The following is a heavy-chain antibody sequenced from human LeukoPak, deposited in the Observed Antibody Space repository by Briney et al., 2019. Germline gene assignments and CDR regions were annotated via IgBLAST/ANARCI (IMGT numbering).Heavy chain of an antibody. CDR3: ARGPYSYDSSGAFDI. D-gene: IGHD3-22*01. V-gene: IGHV4-59*10. Sequence: SETLSLTCAVYGGSFSGYYWSWIRQPDGKGLEWIGRISSSGSTNYNPSLKSRVTISVDTSKNQFSLKLSSVTAADTAVYFCARGPYSYDSSGAFDIWGQGTMVTVSS. CDR1: GGSFSGYY. CDR2: ISSSGST. J-gene: IGHJ3*02.